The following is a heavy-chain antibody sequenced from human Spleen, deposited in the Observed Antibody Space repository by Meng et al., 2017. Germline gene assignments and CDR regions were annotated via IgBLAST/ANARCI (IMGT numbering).Heavy chain of an antibody. CDR3: ARGPTTMAHDFDY. CDR1: GGSFSDYY. V-gene: IGHV4-34*01. D-gene: IGHD4-11*01. J-gene: IGHJ4*02. CDR2: INHSGST. Sequence: QVQLQQWGGGLLKPSATLSLPCVVSGGSFSDYYWSWIRQPPGKGLEWIGEINHSGSTNYNPSLESRATISVDTSQNNLSLKLSSVTAVDSAVYYCARGPTTMAHDFDYWGQGTLVTVSS.